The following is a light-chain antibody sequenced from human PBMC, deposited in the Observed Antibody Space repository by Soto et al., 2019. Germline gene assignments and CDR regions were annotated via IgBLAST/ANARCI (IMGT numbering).Light chain of an antibody. CDR2: DAS. V-gene: IGKV1-33*01. CDR1: QDIRDY. J-gene: IGKJ5*01. CDR3: QQGDNFPT. Sequence: DIQMTQSPSSLSASIGDRVTITCQASQDIRDYLNWYQQKPGKAPNLLIYDASNLKAGVPSRFSGSGSGTDFTFTISTLQPEDVATYYCQQGDNFPTFGQGTRLEIK.